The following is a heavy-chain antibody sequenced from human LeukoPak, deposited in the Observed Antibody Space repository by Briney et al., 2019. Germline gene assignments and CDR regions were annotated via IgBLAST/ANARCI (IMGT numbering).Heavy chain of an antibody. D-gene: IGHD6-6*01. CDR1: GYTFTAYY. V-gene: IGHV1-2*02. J-gene: IGHJ4*02. CDR3: AREVREGSSSDY. Sequence: ASVKVSCEASGYTFTAYYLYWVRQAPGQGLEWMGWINPNSGGTNYAQKFQGRVTMTRDTSISTAYMELSRLRSDDTAVYYCAREVREGSSSDYWGQGTLVTVSS. CDR2: INPNSGGT.